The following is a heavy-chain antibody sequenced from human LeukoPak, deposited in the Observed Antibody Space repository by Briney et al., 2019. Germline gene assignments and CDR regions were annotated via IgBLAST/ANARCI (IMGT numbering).Heavy chain of an antibody. J-gene: IGHJ3*02. CDR3: ALFGVVISKGNAFDI. Sequence: GGSLRLSCAASGFTFSSYGMHWVRQAPGKGLEWVAVISYDGSNKYYADSVKGRFTISRDNAKNSLYLQMNSLRAEDTAVYYCALFGVVISKGNAFDIWGQGTMVTVSS. V-gene: IGHV3-30*03. D-gene: IGHD3-3*01. CDR1: GFTFSSYG. CDR2: ISYDGSNK.